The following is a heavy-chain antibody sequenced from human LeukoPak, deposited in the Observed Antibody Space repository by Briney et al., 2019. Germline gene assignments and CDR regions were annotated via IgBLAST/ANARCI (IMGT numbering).Heavy chain of an antibody. CDR2: MNQDGSET. CDR3: AKAGLLSRLHYYYIDV. D-gene: IGHD2/OR15-2a*01. V-gene: IGHV3-7*01. CDR1: GFMFRNYW. J-gene: IGHJ6*03. Sequence: PGGSLRLSCAASGFMFRNYWMTWVRQAPGKGLESVANMNQDGSETYYVDSVKGRFTISRDNTKSSLFLRMSSLRAEDAAVYYCAKAGLLSRLHYYYIDVWGKGTSVTVSS.